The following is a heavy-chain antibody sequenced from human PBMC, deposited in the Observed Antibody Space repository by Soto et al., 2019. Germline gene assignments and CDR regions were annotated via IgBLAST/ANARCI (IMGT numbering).Heavy chain of an antibody. CDR3: ARRLSGPKEEYNAYYFYGLDV. CDR1: GYSFTTHW. CDR2: IDPSNSYI. Sequence: PGESLKISCQGSGYSFTTHWITWVRQTPGKGLEWMGRIDPSNSYINYSPSFQGHVTISVDRSISTAYLQWSRLEASENAIYYCARRLSGPKEEYNAYYFYGLDVCGQGTKVTVYS. D-gene: IGHD1-1*01. J-gene: IGHJ6*02. V-gene: IGHV5-10-1*01.